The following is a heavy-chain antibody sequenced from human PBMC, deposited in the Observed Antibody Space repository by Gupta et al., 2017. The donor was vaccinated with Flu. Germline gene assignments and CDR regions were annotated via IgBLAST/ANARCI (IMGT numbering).Heavy chain of an antibody. D-gene: IGHD3-10*01. CDR3: ARGGSLTLIRGESASYVMDG. CDR2: INHRGVT. J-gene: IGHJ6*01. CDR1: VGSFSGSW. Sequence: VPLQEWGAGLLTPSATLSLTCGVSVGSFSGSWCSWVRQSPGKGLEWVGDINHRGVTNYNPSLNSRLTMSVDTSKNQFSLRRTSGTAADTAVYEGARGGSLTLIRGESASYVMDGGGRGTTVIVSS. V-gene: IGHV4-34*01.